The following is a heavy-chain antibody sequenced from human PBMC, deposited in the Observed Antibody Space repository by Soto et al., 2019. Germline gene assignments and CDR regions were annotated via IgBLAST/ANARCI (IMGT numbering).Heavy chain of an antibody. CDR3: ARGMTPPGAPAWYYFDY. V-gene: IGHV4-4*07. CDR1: GSSITGSFF. D-gene: IGHD2-8*02. CDR2: FSLSGTT. Sequence: XETLSLTCTVAGSSITGSFFWSWIRQPAGKGLEWIGRFSLSGTTNYNPSLRSRVTMSADVSKNQFSLRLTSVTAADTALYYCARGMTPPGAPAWYYFDYWGQGTLVTVSS. J-gene: IGHJ4*02.